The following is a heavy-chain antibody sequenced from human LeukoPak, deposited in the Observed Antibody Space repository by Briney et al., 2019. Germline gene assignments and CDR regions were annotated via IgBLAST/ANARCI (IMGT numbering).Heavy chain of an antibody. V-gene: IGHV4-34*01. CDR1: GGSFSGYY. D-gene: IGHD4-23*01. J-gene: IGHJ6*02. CDR3: ARLHPTVVSNYYYYYGMDV. CDR2: INHSGST. Sequence: PSETLSLTCAVYGGSFSGYYWSWIRQPPGKGLEWIGEINHSGSTNYNPSLKSRVTISVDTSKNQFSLKLSSVTAADTAVYYCARLHPTVVSNYYYYYGMDVWGQGTTVTVSS.